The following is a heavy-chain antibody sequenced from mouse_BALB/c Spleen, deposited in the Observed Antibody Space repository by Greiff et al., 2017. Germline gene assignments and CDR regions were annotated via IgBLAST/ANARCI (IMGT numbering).Heavy chain of an antibody. D-gene: IGHD2-4*01. Sequence: EVQLVESGGGLVQPGGSRKLSCAASGFTFSSFGMPWVRQAPEKGLEWVAYISSGSSTIYYADTVKGRFTISRDNPKNTLFLQMTSLRSEDTAMYYCARDDYAPFAYWGQGTLVTVSA. V-gene: IGHV5-17*02. J-gene: IGHJ3*01. CDR1: GFTFSSFG. CDR2: ISSGSSTI. CDR3: ARDDYAPFAY.